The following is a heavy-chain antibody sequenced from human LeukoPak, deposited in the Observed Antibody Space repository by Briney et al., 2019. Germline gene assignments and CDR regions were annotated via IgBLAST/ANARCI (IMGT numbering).Heavy chain of an antibody. CDR2: IYYTGNT. CDR1: GGSISSYY. Sequence: SETLSLTCTVSGGSISSYYWSWIRQPPGKGLECLGYIYYTGNTNYNPSLKSRVTISVDTSKNRFSLKLSSVTAADTAVYYCARARSWQYYFDYWGQGTLVTVSS. J-gene: IGHJ4*02. CDR3: ARARSWQYYFDY. V-gene: IGHV4-59*01. D-gene: IGHD1-26*01.